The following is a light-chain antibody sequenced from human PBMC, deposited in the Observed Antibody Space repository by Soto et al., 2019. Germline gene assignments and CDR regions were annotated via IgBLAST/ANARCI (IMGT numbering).Light chain of an antibody. J-gene: IGKJ4*01. CDR3: QQYNNWPPLT. CDR2: GAS. V-gene: IGKV3-15*01. Sequence: EIVMTQSPATLSVSPGERATLSCRASQSVSGNLAWYQQRPGQAPRLLIYGASTGATGIPARFSGSGSGTEFTLAISSLQSEDFAVYYCQQYNNWPPLTFGGGTKVEIK. CDR1: QSVSGN.